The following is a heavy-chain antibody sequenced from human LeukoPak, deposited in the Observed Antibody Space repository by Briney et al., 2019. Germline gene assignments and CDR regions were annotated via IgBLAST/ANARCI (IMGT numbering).Heavy chain of an antibody. D-gene: IGHD5-24*01. J-gene: IGHJ4*02. Sequence: GRSLRLSCAGSGFIFNNYAMHWVRQAPGKGLEWVSGISWNSGSIVYADSVKGRFTISRDNAKNSLYLQMNSLRAEDTALYYCAKGEERWLQSPFDYWGQGTLVTVSS. V-gene: IGHV3-9*01. CDR1: GFIFNNYA. CDR2: ISWNSGSI. CDR3: AKGEERWLQSPFDY.